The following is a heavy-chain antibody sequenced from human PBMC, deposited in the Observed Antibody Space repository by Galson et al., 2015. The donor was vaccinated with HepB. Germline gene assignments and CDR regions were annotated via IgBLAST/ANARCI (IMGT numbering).Heavy chain of an antibody. V-gene: IGHV3-48*02. D-gene: IGHD6-19*01. CDR3: ARAEYVYNSGPHDY. Sequence: SLRLSCAASGFTFSTYSMAWVRQAPGKGLEWISYITSSSSSMYYADSVKGRVTISRDNAKNSLYLQMSSLRDEDTAVYYCARAEYVYNSGPHDYWDQGTLLTVSS. J-gene: IGHJ4*02. CDR1: GFTFSTYS. CDR2: ITSSSSSM.